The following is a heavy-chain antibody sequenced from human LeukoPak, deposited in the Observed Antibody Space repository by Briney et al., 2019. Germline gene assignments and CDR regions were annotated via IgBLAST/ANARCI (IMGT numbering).Heavy chain of an antibody. CDR1: GFTFSSYF. CDR2: ISGSDNTI. V-gene: IGHV3-48*02. J-gene: IGHJ4*02. CDR3: ARGTWLGATYHFDS. D-gene: IGHD3-22*01. Sequence: SLRLSCEASGFTFSSYFMIWVRQAPGKGLEWVSYISGSDNTIHYADSVKGRFTISRDNAKNSLHLQMNSLRDEDTAVYFCARGTWLGATYHFDSWGPGTLVTVSS.